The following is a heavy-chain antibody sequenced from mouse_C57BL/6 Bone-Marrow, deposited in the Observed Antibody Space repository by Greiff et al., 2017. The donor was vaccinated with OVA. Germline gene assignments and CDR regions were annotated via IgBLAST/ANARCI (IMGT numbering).Heavy chain of an antibody. CDR3: ASLYDYAAWFAY. CDR2: ISGGGGNT. Sequence: DVMLVESGGGLVKPGGSLKLSCAASGFTFSSYTMSWVRQTPEKRLEWVATISGGGGNTYYPDSVKGRFTISRDNAKNTLYLQMSSLRSEDTALYYCASLYDYAAWFAYWGQGTLVTVSA. V-gene: IGHV5-9*01. J-gene: IGHJ3*01. CDR1: GFTFSSYT. D-gene: IGHD2-4*01.